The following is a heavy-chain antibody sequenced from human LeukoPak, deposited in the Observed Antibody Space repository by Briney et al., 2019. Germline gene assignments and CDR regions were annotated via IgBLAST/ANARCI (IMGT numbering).Heavy chain of an antibody. D-gene: IGHD5-18*01. CDR3: ARGWEYSYGSFDY. CDR1: GGSISSYY. V-gene: IGHV4-39*07. J-gene: IGHJ4*02. Sequence: SSETLSLTCTVSGGSISSYYWGWIRQPPGKGLEWIGSIYYSGSTYYNPSLKSRVTISVDTSKNQFSLKLSSVTAADTAVYYCARGWEYSYGSFDYWGQGTLVTVSS. CDR2: IYYSGST.